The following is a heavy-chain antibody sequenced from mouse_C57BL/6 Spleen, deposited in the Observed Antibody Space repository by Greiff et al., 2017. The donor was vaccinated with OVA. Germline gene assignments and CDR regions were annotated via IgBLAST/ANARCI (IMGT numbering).Heavy chain of an antibody. CDR3: ARKYYDYESHYAMDY. D-gene: IGHD2-4*01. Sequence: EVQLQQSGPELVKPGASVKISCKASGYTFTDYYMNWVKQSHGKSLEWIGDINPNNGGTSYNQKFKGKATLTVDKSSSTAYMELRSLTSEDSAVYYCARKYYDYESHYAMDYWGQGTSVTVSS. CDR1: GYTFTDYY. V-gene: IGHV1-26*01. J-gene: IGHJ4*01. CDR2: INPNNGGT.